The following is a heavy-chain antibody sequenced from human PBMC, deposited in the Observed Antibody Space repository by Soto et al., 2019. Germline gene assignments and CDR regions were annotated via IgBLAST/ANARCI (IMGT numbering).Heavy chain of an antibody. CDR3: AREREDAFDI. CDR1: GFTFSNYE. J-gene: IGHJ3*02. CDR2: IGNSGSSI. V-gene: IGHV3-48*03. D-gene: IGHD1-26*01. Sequence: GGSLRLSCAVSGFTFSNYEMNWVRQAPGKGLEWVSYIGNSGSSIYYADSVKGRFTISGDNAKYSLYLQMNSLRAEDTAVYYCAREREDAFDIWGQGTMVTVSS.